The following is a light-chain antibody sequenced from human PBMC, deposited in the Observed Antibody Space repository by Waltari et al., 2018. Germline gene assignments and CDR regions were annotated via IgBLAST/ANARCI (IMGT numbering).Light chain of an antibody. CDR1: QSVSSSV. CDR2: GAS. Sequence: EIVLTQSPGTLSLSPGDRAALPCRASQSVSSSVLAWYQQKPGQAPRLLIYGASSRATGIPDRFSGSGSGTDFTLTISRLEPEDFAVYYCHQYGTSPYTFGQGTKLEIK. V-gene: IGKV3-20*01. CDR3: HQYGTSPYT. J-gene: IGKJ2*01.